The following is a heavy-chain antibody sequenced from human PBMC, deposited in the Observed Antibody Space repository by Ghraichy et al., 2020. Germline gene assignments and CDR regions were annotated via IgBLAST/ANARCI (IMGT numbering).Heavy chain of an antibody. V-gene: IGHV3-23*01. CDR2: ISGGADIT. CDR1: GFTFSNYG. Sequence: GESLNISCAASGFTFSNYGMSWVRQAPGKGLEWVSAISGGADITYYADSVKGRFTISRDISKNTLYLQMNSLRADDTAVYYCAKDPPSYGSGKNHFDPWGQGTLVTVSS. CDR3: AKDPPSYGSGKNHFDP. J-gene: IGHJ5*02. D-gene: IGHD3-10*01.